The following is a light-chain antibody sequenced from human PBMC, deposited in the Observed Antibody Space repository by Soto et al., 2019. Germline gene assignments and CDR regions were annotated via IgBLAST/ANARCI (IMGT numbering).Light chain of an antibody. J-gene: IGKJ1*01. CDR1: QSISSW. CDR3: KQYNSYSTWT. Sequence: DIEMTQSPSTLSASVGDRVTITCRASQSISSWLAWYQQKPGKAPKLLVYDASSLESRVQSRLSGSGSGTQFTRTISNLQPDDFANYYSKQYNSYSTWTFGQGTKVEIK. CDR2: DAS. V-gene: IGKV1-5*01.